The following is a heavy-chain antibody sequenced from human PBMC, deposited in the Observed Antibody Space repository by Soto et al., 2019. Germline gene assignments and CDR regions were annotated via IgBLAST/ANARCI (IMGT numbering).Heavy chain of an antibody. J-gene: IGHJ4*02. Sequence: ASVKVSCKASGYTFTSYAMHWGRQAPGQRLEWMGWINAGNGNTKYSQKFQGRVTITRDTSASTAYMELSSLRSEDTAVYYCAVLDLYDFWSGYSPFDYWGQGTLVTVSS. CDR3: AVLDLYDFWSGYSPFDY. D-gene: IGHD3-3*01. V-gene: IGHV1-3*01. CDR1: GYTFTSYA. CDR2: INAGNGNT.